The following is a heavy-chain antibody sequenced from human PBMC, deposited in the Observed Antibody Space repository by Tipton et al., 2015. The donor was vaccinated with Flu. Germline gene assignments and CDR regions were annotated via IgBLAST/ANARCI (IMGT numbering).Heavy chain of an antibody. V-gene: IGHV4-31*03. Sequence: TLSLTCNVSGGSLSSAGYYWAWIRQHPVRGLEWMGYIYFSGDTYYNPSLKSRLAISLDASKNHFSLKLSTVTAADTAVYYCARSTYISIFGEVITDGFYYYGLDVWGQGTTVTVSS. CDR1: GGSLSSAGYY. D-gene: IGHD3-3*01. J-gene: IGHJ6*02. CDR3: ARSTYISIFGEVITDGFYYYGLDV. CDR2: IYFSGDT.